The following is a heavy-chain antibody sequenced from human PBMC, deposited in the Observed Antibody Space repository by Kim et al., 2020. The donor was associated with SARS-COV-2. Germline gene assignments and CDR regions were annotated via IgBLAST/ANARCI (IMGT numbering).Heavy chain of an antibody. V-gene: IGHV3-30*18. J-gene: IGHJ4*02. D-gene: IGHD3-9*01. Sequence: GGSLRPSCAASGFTFSSYGMHWVRQAPGKGLERVAVISYDGSNNYYADSVKGRFTISRDNSKNTLYLQMNSLRAEDTAVYYCAKPTGSFSPDFDYWGQGTLITVSS. CDR3: AKPTGSFSPDFDY. CDR2: ISYDGSNN. CDR1: GFTFSSYG.